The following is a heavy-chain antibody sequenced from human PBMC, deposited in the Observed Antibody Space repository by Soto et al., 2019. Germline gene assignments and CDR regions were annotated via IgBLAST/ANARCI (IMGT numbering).Heavy chain of an antibody. CDR2: IYSIANT. CDR1: GFAVSSNY. Sequence: PGGSLRLSCAASGFAVSSNYMSWVRQAPGKGPEWVSVIYSIANTNYADSVKGRFTISRDNPKNTLYLHMNSLRVEDTAVYYCVRDKAYYGSGSLYGMDVWGQGTTVTVSS. J-gene: IGHJ6*02. CDR3: VRDKAYYGSGSLYGMDV. V-gene: IGHV3-53*01. D-gene: IGHD3-10*01.